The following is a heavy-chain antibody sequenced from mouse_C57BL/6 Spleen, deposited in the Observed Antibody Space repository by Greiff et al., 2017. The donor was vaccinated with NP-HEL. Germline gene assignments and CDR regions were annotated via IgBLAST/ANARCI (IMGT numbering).Heavy chain of an antibody. CDR2: IHPNSGST. D-gene: IGHD4-1*01. J-gene: IGHJ3*01. CDR3: ARTGTQGFAY. V-gene: IGHV1-64*01. CDR1: GYTFTSYW. Sequence: QVQLQQPGAELVKPGASVKLSCKASGYTFTSYWMHWVKQRPGQGLEWIGMIHPNSGSTNYNEKFKSKATLTVDKSSSTAYMRLSSLTSEDSAVYYCARTGTQGFAYWGQGTLVTVSA.